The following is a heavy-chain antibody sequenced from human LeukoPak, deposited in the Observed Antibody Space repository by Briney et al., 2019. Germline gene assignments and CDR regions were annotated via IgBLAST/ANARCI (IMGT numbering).Heavy chain of an antibody. Sequence: ASVKVSCKTSGYTFTGYFIHWVRQAPGQGLEYMGCLNPNSDVTNLAQKFQGRVTMTRDTSISTAYMELSMLRSDDTAVYYCAREAGTFFDPFDFWGHGTLVTVSS. J-gene: IGHJ3*01. CDR2: LNPNSDVT. D-gene: IGHD6-19*01. V-gene: IGHV1-2*02. CDR1: GYTFTGYF. CDR3: AREAGTFFDPFDF.